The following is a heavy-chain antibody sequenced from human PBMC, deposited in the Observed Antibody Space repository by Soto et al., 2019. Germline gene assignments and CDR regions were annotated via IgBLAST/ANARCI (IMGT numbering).Heavy chain of an antibody. CDR1: GFTFSSYA. D-gene: IGHD5-12*01. V-gene: IGHV3-30-3*01. J-gene: IGHJ6*02. CDR3: ARDYYRFNSGYGFSMDV. Sequence: QVQLVESGGGVVQPGRSLRLSCAASGFTFSSYAMHWVRQAPGKGLEWVAVISYDGSNKYYADSVKGRFTISRDNSKNXXYLKMNSLRAEDTAVYYCARDYYRFNSGYGFSMDVWGQGTTVTVSS. CDR2: ISYDGSNK.